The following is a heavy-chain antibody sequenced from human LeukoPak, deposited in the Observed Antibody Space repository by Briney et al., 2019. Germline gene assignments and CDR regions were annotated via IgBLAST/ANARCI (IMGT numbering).Heavy chain of an antibody. CDR1: GFTFDDYT. V-gene: IGHV3-43*01. CDR3: AKEDSSGYYYFDY. Sequence: GGSLRLSCAASGFTFDDYTMHRVRHAPGKGLEWVSLISWDGGSTYYADSVKGRFTISRDNSKNSLYLQMNSLRTEDTALYYCAKEDSSGYYYFDYWGQGTLVTVSS. D-gene: IGHD3-22*01. J-gene: IGHJ4*02. CDR2: ISWDGGST.